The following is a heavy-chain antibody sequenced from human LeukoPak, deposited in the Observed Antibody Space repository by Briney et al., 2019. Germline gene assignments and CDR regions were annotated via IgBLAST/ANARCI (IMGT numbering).Heavy chain of an antibody. Sequence: ASVKVSCKASGYTFTSYGISWVRQAPGQGLEWMGWISAYNGNTNYAQKLQGRVTMTTDTSTSTAYMELRSLRSDDTAVYYCARVDYYDSSGYYARSNAFDIWGQGTIVTVSS. CDR2: ISAYNGNT. D-gene: IGHD3-22*01. CDR1: GYTFTSYG. V-gene: IGHV1-18*01. J-gene: IGHJ3*02. CDR3: ARVDYYDSSGYYARSNAFDI.